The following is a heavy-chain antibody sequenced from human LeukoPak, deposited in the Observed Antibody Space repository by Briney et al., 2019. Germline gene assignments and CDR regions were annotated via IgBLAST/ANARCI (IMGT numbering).Heavy chain of an antibody. CDR2: IIGSGGST. CDR1: GFTFSSYA. Sequence: GGSLRLTCAASGFTFSSYAMHWVRQAPGKGLEWVSGIIGSGGSTYYADSVKGRFTISRDNSKDTLYLQMNSLRAEDTAVYYCARNLYYFDCWGQGTLVTVSS. J-gene: IGHJ4*02. CDR3: ARNLYYFDC. D-gene: IGHD1-14*01. V-gene: IGHV3-23*01.